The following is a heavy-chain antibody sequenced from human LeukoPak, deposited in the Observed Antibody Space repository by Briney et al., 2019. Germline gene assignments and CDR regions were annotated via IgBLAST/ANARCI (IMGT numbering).Heavy chain of an antibody. V-gene: IGHV1-24*01. Sequence: ASVKVSCKVSGYTLTELSMHWVRQAPGKGLEWMGGFDPEDGETIYAQKFQGRVTMTEDTSTDTAYMGLSSLRSEDTAVYYCATGGYCSSTSCPHWFDPWGQGTLVTVSS. J-gene: IGHJ5*02. CDR2: FDPEDGET. D-gene: IGHD2-2*01. CDR3: ATGGYCSSTSCPHWFDP. CDR1: GYTLTELS.